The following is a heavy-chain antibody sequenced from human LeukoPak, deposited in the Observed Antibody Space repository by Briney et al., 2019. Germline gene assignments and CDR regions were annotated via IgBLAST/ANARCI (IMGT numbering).Heavy chain of an antibody. Sequence: SETLSLTCAVYGGSFSGYYWSWIRQPPGKGLEWIGVINHSGSTNYNPSLKSRVTISVDTSKNQFSLKLSSLTAADTAVYYCARGLGNIVVVVAATHFDYWGQGTLVTVSS. CDR2: INHSGST. J-gene: IGHJ4*02. V-gene: IGHV4-34*01. D-gene: IGHD2-15*01. CDR1: GGSFSGYY. CDR3: ARGLGNIVVVVAATHFDY.